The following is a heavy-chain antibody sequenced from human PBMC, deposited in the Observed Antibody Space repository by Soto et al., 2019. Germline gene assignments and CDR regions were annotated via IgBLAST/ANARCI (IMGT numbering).Heavy chain of an antibody. J-gene: IGHJ4*02. CDR2: IHRSGADT. V-gene: IGHV3-23*01. Sequence: GGSLRLSCAAAGFMFSNYGMSWVRQAPGKWLQWVATIHRSGADTHYAESVRGRFTISRDNSRDTLYLQMTSLRAEDTAVYYCAKDPSTGPPDCWGQGXLVTVHS. CDR3: AKDPSTGPPDC. D-gene: IGHD3-9*01. CDR1: GFMFSNYG.